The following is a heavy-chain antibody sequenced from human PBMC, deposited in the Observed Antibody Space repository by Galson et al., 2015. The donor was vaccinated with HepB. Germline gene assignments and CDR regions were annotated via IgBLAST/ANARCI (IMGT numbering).Heavy chain of an antibody. V-gene: IGHV3-48*01. CDR3: ARDSCSSTSCYEGWFDP. J-gene: IGHJ5*02. Sequence: SLRLSCAASGFTFSSYSMNWVRQAPGKGLEWVSYISSSSSTIYYADSVKGRFTISRDNARNSLYLQMNSLRAEDTAVYYCARDSCSSTSCYEGWFDPWGQGTLVTVSS. CDR2: ISSSSSTI. D-gene: IGHD2-2*01. CDR1: GFTFSSYS.